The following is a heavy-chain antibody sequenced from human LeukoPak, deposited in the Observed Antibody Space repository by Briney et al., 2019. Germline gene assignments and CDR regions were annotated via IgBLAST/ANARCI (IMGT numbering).Heavy chain of an antibody. CDR2: ISHSGIT. D-gene: IGHD6-19*01. Sequence: SETLSLTCTVSGGSISSSSYYWGWIRQTPGKGLEWIGEISHSGITEYSPSLKSRVTISVDTSKSQFSLTLRSVTAADTAVYYCAREAGSFEYWGQGTLVTVSP. CDR3: AREAGSFEY. V-gene: IGHV4-39*07. CDR1: GGSISSSSYY. J-gene: IGHJ4*02.